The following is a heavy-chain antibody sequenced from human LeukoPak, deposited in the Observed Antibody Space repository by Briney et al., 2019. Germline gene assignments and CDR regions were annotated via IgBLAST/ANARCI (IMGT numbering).Heavy chain of an antibody. CDR2: IYSSGTT. D-gene: IGHD3-10*01. V-gene: IGHV4-4*07. J-gene: IGHJ5*02. CDR3: TRTFGTHNWFDP. Sequence: PSETLSLTCTVSGDSMSGYYWNWIRQPAGKGLEWIGRIYSSGTTYYNPSLKSQVTMSMDTSKHQFSLRLSSVTAADTAVYYCTRTFGTHNWFDPWGQGTLVTVSS. CDR1: GDSMSGYY.